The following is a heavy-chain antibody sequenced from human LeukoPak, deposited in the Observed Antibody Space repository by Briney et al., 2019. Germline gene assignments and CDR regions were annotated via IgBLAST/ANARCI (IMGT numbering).Heavy chain of an antibody. Sequence: ASVKVSCKASGYTFTSYAMHWVRQAPGQRLEWMGWINAGNGNTKYSQEFQGRVTMTRDTSISTAYMELSRLRSDDTAVYYCARRDIYHDYWGQGTLVTVSS. CDR3: ARRDIYHDY. CDR2: INAGNGNT. J-gene: IGHJ4*02. D-gene: IGHD2-2*02. CDR1: GYTFTSYA. V-gene: IGHV1-3*01.